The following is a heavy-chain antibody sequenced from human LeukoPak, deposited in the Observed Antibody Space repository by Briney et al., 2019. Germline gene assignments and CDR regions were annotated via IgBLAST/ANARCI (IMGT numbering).Heavy chain of an antibody. CDR2: INPNSGGT. V-gene: IGHV1-2*06. Sequence: SVKVSCKASGYTFTGYYMHWVRQAPGQGLEWMGRINPNSGGTNYAQKFQGRVTMTRDTSISTAYMELSRLRSDDTAVYYCARVSGYYYYFDYWGQGTLVTVSS. D-gene: IGHD3-22*01. CDR3: ARVSGYYYYFDY. CDR1: GYTFTGYY. J-gene: IGHJ4*02.